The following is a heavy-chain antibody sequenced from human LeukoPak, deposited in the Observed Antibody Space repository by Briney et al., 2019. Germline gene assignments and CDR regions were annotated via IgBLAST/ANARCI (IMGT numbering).Heavy chain of an antibody. CDR1: GFTFSSYA. CDR3: AKDMSPSIDYDILTGYGA. J-gene: IGHJ5*02. CDR2: ISGSGGST. V-gene: IGHV3-23*01. Sequence: GGSLRLSCAASGFTFSSYAMSWVRQAPGKGLEWVSAISGSGGSTYYADSVKGRFTISRDNSKNTLYLQMNSLRAEDTAVYYCAKDMSPSIDYDILTGYGAWGQGTLVTVSS. D-gene: IGHD3-9*01.